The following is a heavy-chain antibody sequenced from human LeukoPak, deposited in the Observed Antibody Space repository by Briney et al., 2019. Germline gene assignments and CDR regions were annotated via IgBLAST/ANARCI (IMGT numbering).Heavy chain of an antibody. V-gene: IGHV4-38-2*02. Sequence: SETLSLTCTVSGYSISSGYYWGWIRQPPGKGLEWIGSIYHSGSTYYNPPLKSRVTISVDTSKNQFSLKLSSVTAADTAVYYCARGVEYSYESSGYYSTGNFDYWGPGTLVTVSS. CDR3: ARGVEYSYESSGYYSTGNFDY. J-gene: IGHJ4*02. CDR1: GYSISSGYY. D-gene: IGHD3-22*01. CDR2: IYHSGST.